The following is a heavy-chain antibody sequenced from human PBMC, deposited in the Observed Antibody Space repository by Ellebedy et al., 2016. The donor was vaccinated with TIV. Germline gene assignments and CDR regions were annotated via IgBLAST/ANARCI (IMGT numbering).Heavy chain of an antibody. D-gene: IGHD3-3*01. Sequence: GESLKISCAASGFTFSSYAMHWVRQAPGKGLEWVAVISYDGSNKYYADSVKGRFTISRDNSKNTLYLQMNSLRAEDTAVYYCAREGDPGLRFLRGWGSYFDYWGQGTLVTVSS. CDR3: AREGDPGLRFLRGWGSYFDY. CDR2: ISYDGSNK. CDR1: GFTFSSYA. J-gene: IGHJ4*02. V-gene: IGHV3-30-3*01.